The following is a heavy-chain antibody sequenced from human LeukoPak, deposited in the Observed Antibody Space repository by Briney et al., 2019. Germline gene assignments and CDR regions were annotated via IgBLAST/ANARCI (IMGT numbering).Heavy chain of an antibody. J-gene: IGHJ2*01. V-gene: IGHV4-4*09. Sequence: SETLSLTCTVSGNSISSHYWSWVRQPPGKGLEYIGYIHTSGNTNYTPSLKSRVTISVDTSKNHFSLKLSSVTAADTAVYYCAKLEFSLFRPRDWYLDIWGRGTPVTVSS. CDR1: GNSISSHY. D-gene: IGHD2-21*01. CDR2: IHTSGNT. CDR3: AKLEFSLFRPRDWYLDI.